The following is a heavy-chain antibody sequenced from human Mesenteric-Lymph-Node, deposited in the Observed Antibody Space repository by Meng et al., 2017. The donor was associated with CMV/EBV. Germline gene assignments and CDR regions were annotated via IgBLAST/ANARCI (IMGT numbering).Heavy chain of an antibody. CDR2: ISSSSSNI. Sequence: GGSLRLSCAASGFTFSSYRMNWVRQAPGKGLEWVSSISSSSSNIYYADSVKGRFTISRDNAKNSLSLQMNSLRAEDTAVYYCARARDFDWLLTVDYWGQGTLVTVSS. CDR1: GFTFSSYR. CDR3: ARARDFDWLLTVDY. J-gene: IGHJ4*02. V-gene: IGHV3-21*01. D-gene: IGHD3-9*01.